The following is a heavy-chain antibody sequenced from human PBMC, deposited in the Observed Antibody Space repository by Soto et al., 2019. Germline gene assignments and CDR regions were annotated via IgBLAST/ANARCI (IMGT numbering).Heavy chain of an antibody. D-gene: IGHD5-18*01. Sequence: QVQLVQSGAEVKKPGASVKVSCKASGYTFTSYGISWVRQAPGQGLEWMGWISAYNGNTNYAQKLQGRVTITTDTSTRTAYMELRSLRSDDTAVYYCASSLLVGYGLEGESDWGQGTLVTVSS. V-gene: IGHV1-18*01. CDR1: GYTFTSYG. J-gene: IGHJ4*02. CDR3: ASSLLVGYGLEGESD. CDR2: ISAYNGNT.